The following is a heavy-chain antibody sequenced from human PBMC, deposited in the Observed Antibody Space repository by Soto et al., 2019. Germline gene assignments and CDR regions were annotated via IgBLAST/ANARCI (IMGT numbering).Heavy chain of an antibody. V-gene: IGHV3-23*01. CDR3: ARGITGYNWFDP. D-gene: IGHD1-20*01. CDR1: GFTFSSYA. CDR2: ISGSGGST. Sequence: GGSLRLSCAASGFTFSSYAMSWVRQAPGKGLEWVSAISGSGGSTYYADSVKGRFTISRDNSKNTLYLQMNSLRAEDTAVYYCARGITGYNWFDPWGQGTLVTVSS. J-gene: IGHJ5*02.